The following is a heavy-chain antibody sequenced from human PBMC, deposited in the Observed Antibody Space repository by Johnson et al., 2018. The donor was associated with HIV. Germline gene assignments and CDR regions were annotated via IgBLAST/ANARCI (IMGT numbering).Heavy chain of an antibody. CDR1: GFTFSDYY. Sequence: QVQLVESGGGLVKPGGSLRLSCAASGFTFSDYYMSWIRQAPGKGLDWVSYISSTGTTIYYGDSVKGRFTISRDYSKNTLYLQMNSLRAEDTAVYYCAKDMRQWELLDAFDIWGQGTMVTVSS. D-gene: IGHD1-26*01. V-gene: IGHV3-11*04. CDR2: ISSTGTTI. CDR3: AKDMRQWELLDAFDI. J-gene: IGHJ3*02.